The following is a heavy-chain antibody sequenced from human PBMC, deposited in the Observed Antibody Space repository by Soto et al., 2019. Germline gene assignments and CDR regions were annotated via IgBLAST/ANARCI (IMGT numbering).Heavy chain of an antibody. CDR2: ISSSGSTI. CDR3: SFDETAASDFDT. J-gene: IGHJ4*02. V-gene: IGHV3-48*02. Sequence: GGTLTLSCAASGFTFSSYGMNWARQAPGKGLEWVSYISSSGSTIYYAESVRGRFSISRDNAKNSLYLQMDSLRDEDTAVYFCSFDETAASDFDTRGQEALLTISS. CDR1: GFTFSSYG. D-gene: IGHD2-15*01.